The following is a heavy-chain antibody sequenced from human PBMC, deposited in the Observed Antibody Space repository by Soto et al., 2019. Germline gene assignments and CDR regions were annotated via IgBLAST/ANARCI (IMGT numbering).Heavy chain of an antibody. J-gene: IGHJ6*03. CDR2: IKSKTDGGTT. Sequence: PGGSLRLSCAASGFNFNYAWMNWVRQAPGKGLEWVGRIKSKTDGGTTDYAAPVKGRFTISRDDSKNALYLHMNSLKTEDTAVFYCGKVTDYYYSNMDVWGKGTTVTVSS. CDR1: GFNFNYAW. CDR3: GKVTDYYYSNMDV. V-gene: IGHV3-15*01.